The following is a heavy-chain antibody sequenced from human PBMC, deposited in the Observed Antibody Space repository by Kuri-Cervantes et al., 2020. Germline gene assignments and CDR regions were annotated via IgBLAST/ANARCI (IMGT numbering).Heavy chain of an antibody. CDR1: GFIFSSYD. CDR2: IGSTGDT. J-gene: IGHJ2*01. Sequence: GGSLRLSCAASGFIFSSYDIHWVRQTTEKGLKWVSAIGSTGDTYFPGSVKGRFTISRENAKNSLYLQMNSLRAGDTAVYYCARSRADWYFDLWGRGTLVTVSS. CDR3: ARSRADWYFDL. V-gene: IGHV3-13*01.